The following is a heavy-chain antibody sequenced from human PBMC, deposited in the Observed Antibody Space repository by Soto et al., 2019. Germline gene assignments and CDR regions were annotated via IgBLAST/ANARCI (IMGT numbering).Heavy chain of an antibody. Sequence: SPRLSCAAPWFSFFDYSIKWGRPAPGKGLEWVSFIDLSGTTTYYRDSVKGRFTIFKDKSMNTVYLQMNSLTVEDAAVYYCTKDRVPDGIYSFDYWGQGALVTVSS. CDR3: TKDRVPDGIYSFDY. D-gene: IGHD2-15*01. CDR1: WFSFFDYS. V-gene: IGHV3-23*03. CDR2: IDLSGTTT. J-gene: IGHJ4*02.